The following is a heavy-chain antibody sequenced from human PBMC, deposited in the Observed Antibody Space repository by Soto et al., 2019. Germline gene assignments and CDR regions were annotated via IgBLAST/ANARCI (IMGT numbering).Heavy chain of an antibody. J-gene: IGHJ6*02. V-gene: IGHV4-34*01. Sequence: SETLSLTCAVYGGSFSGYYWSWIRQPPGKGLEWIGEINYSGSTNYNPSLKSRVTISVDTSKNQFSLKLSSVTAADTAVYYCARGGIEYYYDSSGYYRNYYYGMDVWGQGTTVTVSS. D-gene: IGHD3-22*01. CDR3: ARGGIEYYYDSSGYYRNYYYGMDV. CDR1: GGSFSGYY. CDR2: INYSGST.